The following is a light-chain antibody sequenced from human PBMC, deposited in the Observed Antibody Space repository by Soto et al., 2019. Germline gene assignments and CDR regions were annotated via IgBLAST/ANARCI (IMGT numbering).Light chain of an antibody. V-gene: IGLV2-14*01. CDR2: EVN. CDR3: SSFTTSSTLVV. CDR1: SSDIGGYNF. J-gene: IGLJ2*01. Sequence: QSVLTQPASVSGSPGQSITISCTGTSSDIGGYNFVSWYQHHPGKAPKLMIYEVNNRPSGVSSRFSGSKSGNTAPLTISGLQTEDEADYYCSSFTTSSTLVVFGGGTK.